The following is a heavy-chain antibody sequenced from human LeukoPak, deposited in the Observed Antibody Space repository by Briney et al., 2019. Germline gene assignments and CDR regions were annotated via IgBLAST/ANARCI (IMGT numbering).Heavy chain of an antibody. CDR3: ARDPDSSAFDY. D-gene: IGHD2-15*01. V-gene: IGHV3-7*01. J-gene: IGHJ4*02. Sequence: GGSLRLSCTAAGFNFGTYWVSWVRQSPEKGLEFVANIKYDDTVKNYVDSVKGRFTIPRDNPSNSVYLQMDSLRPEDTALYYCARDPDSSAFDYWGQGAQVTVSS. CDR2: IKYDDTVK. CDR1: GFNFGTYW.